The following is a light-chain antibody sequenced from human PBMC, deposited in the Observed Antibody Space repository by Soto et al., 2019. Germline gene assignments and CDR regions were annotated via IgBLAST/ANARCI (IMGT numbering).Light chain of an antibody. J-gene: IGKJ2*01. CDR3: QQYGSSAYT. CDR1: QSVSSSY. V-gene: IGKV3-20*01. Sequence: EIVLTQSPGTLSLSPGERATLSCRASQSVSSSYLAWYQQKPGQAPRLLIYGATSRANGIPDRFSGSGCGTDFHLTLSRLKTEDFAVYYCQQYGSSAYTFGPGTKLEIK. CDR2: GAT.